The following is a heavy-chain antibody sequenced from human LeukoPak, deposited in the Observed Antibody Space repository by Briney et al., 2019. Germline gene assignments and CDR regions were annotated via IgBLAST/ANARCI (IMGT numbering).Heavy chain of an antibody. Sequence: SETLSLTCTVSGGSISSYYWSWIRQPPGKGLEWIGYIYYSGSTNYNPSLKSRVTISVDTSKNQFSLKLSSVTAADTAVYYCARARRSGADYWGQGTLVTVSS. J-gene: IGHJ4*02. CDR2: IYYSGST. D-gene: IGHD6-6*01. CDR1: GGSISSYY. CDR3: ARARRSGADY. V-gene: IGHV4-59*01.